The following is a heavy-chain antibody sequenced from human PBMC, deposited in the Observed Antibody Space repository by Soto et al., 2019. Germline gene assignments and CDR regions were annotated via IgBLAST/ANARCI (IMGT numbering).Heavy chain of an antibody. J-gene: IGHJ4*02. D-gene: IGHD3-10*01. V-gene: IGHV3-66*01. CDR3: ARDGSGRPEEY. Sequence: EVQLVESGGGLVQPGGSLRLSCAASGFTVSNFYMSWVRQAPGKGLEWVSVIDSGGSTYYADSVRARVTISRDNSKNTMYLQMNSLRVEDTAVYYCARDGSGRPEEYWGQGTLVTVSS. CDR1: GFTVSNFY. CDR2: IDSGGST.